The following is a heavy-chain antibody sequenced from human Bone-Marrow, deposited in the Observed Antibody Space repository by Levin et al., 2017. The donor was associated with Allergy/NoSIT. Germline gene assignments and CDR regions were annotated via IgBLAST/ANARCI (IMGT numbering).Heavy chain of an antibody. V-gene: IGHV3-7*01. Sequence: GESLKISCAASGFTFSSYWMSWVRQAPGKGLEWVANIKQDGSEKYYVDSVKGRFTISRDNAKNSLYLQMNSLRAEDTAVYYCARVGIAVAGIWGVFDYWGQGTLVTVSS. J-gene: IGHJ4*02. CDR3: ARVGIAVAGIWGVFDY. D-gene: IGHD6-19*01. CDR1: GFTFSSYW. CDR2: IKQDGSEK.